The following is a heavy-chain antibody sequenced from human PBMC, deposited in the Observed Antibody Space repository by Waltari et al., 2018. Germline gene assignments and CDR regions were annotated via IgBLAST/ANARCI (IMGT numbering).Heavy chain of an antibody. V-gene: IGHV4-34*01. CDR3: AKRPMDV. CDR1: GGSFRGYY. Sequence: QVQLQQWGAGLLKPSETLSLTCAVYGGSFRGYYWSWIRQPPGKGLEWIGEINQSGSTNYNPSLKSRVTISVDTSKNQFSLKLSSVTAEDTAVYYCAKRPMDVWGQGTTVTVSS. CDR2: INQSGST. J-gene: IGHJ6*02.